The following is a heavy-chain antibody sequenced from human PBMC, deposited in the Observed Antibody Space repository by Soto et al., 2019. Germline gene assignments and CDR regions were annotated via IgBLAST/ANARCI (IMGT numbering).Heavy chain of an antibody. CDR3: ARSLGYSYGSSWYLDL. J-gene: IGHJ2*01. V-gene: IGHV4-59*01. Sequence: QVQLQESGPGLVKPSETLSLTCTVSGGSISSYYWILIRQSPGKGLGWIGHIYYSGSTHYNPSLQSCVTISVDTSKNRFSLKLSSVTAADAAVYSCARSLGYSYGSSWYLDLWGRGTLVTVSS. D-gene: IGHD5-18*01. CDR1: GGSISSYY. CDR2: IYYSGST.